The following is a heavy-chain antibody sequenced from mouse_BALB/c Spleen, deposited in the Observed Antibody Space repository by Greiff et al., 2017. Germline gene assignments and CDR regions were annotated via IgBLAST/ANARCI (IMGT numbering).Heavy chain of an antibody. Sequence: EVQGVESGGGLVKPGGSLKLSCAASGFTFSSYTMSWVRQTPEKRLEWVATISSGGSYTYYPDSVKGRFTISRDNAKNTLYLQMSSLKSEDTAMYYCTRENSSWFAYGGQGTLVTVSA. J-gene: IGHJ3*01. CDR2: ISSGGSYT. CDR3: TRENSSWFAY. V-gene: IGHV5-6-4*01. CDR1: GFTFSSYT.